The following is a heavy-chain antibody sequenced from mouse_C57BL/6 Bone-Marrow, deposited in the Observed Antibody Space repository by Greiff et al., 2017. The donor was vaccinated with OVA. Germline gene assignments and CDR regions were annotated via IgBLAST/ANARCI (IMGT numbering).Heavy chain of an antibody. D-gene: IGHD2-1*01. Sequence: QVHVKQPGAELVKPGASVKLSCKASGYTFTSYWMHWVKQRPGQGLEWIGMIHPNSGSTNYNEKFKSKATLTVDKSSSTAYMQLSSLTSEDSAVYYCARRGKYGIYYAMDYWGQGTSVTVSS. CDR3: ARRGKYGIYYAMDY. J-gene: IGHJ4*01. CDR2: IHPNSGST. CDR1: GYTFTSYW. V-gene: IGHV1-64*01.